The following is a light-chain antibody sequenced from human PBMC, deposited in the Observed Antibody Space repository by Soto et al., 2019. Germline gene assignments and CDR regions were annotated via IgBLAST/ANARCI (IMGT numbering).Light chain of an antibody. Sequence: IQKTQPPSTLSASIGERVTITFRASQSISSWLAWYQQKPGKAPKVLIYAASSLQSGVPSRFSGSGSGTDFTLTISSLQPEDSATYYCQQSNSFPLTFGGGTKVDI. CDR1: QSISSW. CDR3: QQSNSFPLT. J-gene: IGKJ4*01. V-gene: IGKV1-12*01. CDR2: AAS.